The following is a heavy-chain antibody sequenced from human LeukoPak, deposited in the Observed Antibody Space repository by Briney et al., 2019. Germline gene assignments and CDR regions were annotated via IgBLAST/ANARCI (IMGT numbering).Heavy chain of an antibody. Sequence: GGSLRLSCAASGFTFSSYGMHWVRQAPGKGLEWVAFIRYDGSNKYYADSVKGRFTISRDNSKNTLYLQMNSLRAEDTAVYFCAKDRIINGSGSYTSYDYWGQGTLVTVSS. J-gene: IGHJ4*02. D-gene: IGHD3-10*01. CDR2: IRYDGSNK. CDR3: AKDRIINGSGSYTSYDY. CDR1: GFTFSSYG. V-gene: IGHV3-30*02.